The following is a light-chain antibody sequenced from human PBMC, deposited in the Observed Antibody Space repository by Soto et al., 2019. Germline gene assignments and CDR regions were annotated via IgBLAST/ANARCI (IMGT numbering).Light chain of an antibody. Sequence: DIQMTQSPSSLSASVGDRVTITCRASQDISNYLAWFQQQPGKAPRSPIYVASTLQSGVPSRFSGSGSGTDFTLTISSLQPEDFATYFCQQYNTYPLTFGQGTKVDIK. CDR2: VAS. J-gene: IGKJ1*01. CDR1: QDISNY. CDR3: QQYNTYPLT. V-gene: IGKV1-16*01.